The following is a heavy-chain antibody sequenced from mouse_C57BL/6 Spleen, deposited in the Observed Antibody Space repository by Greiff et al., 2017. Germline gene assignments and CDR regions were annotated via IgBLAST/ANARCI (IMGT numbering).Heavy chain of an antibody. J-gene: IGHJ2*01. CDR3: ARRDTTVVAAYYFDY. D-gene: IGHD1-1*01. CDR1: GYTFTSYW. Sequence: VQLQQPGAELVKPGASVKLSCKASGYTFTSYWMYWVKQRPGQGLEWIGMIHPNSGSTNYNEKFKSKATLTVDKSSSTAYMQLSSLTSEDSAVYYCARRDTTVVAAYYFDYWGQGTTLTVSS. CDR2: IHPNSGST. V-gene: IGHV1-64*01.